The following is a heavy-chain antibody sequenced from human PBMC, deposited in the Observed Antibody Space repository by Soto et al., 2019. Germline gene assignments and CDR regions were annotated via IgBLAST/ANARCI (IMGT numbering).Heavy chain of an antibody. CDR3: ATTKGSTSCYDY. CDR2: INHSGCT. Sequence: SETLSLTCAVYGGSFSGYYWSWIRQPPGKGLEWIGEINHSGCTNYNPSLKSRVTISVDTSKNQFSLKLSSVTAADTAVYYCATTKGSTSCYDYWGQGTLVTVSS. J-gene: IGHJ4*02. D-gene: IGHD2-2*01. V-gene: IGHV4-34*01. CDR1: GGSFSGYY.